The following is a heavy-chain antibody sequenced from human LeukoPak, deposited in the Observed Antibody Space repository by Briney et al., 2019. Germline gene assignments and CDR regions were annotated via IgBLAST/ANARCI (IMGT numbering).Heavy chain of an antibody. CDR3: ARVGMTRFYYGMDV. Sequence: PGGSLRLSCAASGFTFSSYAMHWVRQAPGKELEWVAVISYDRSNKYYADSVKGRFTISRDNSKNTLYLQMNSLRAEDTAVYHCARVGMTRFYYGMDVWGQGTTVTVSS. CDR2: ISYDRSNK. CDR1: GFTFSSYA. J-gene: IGHJ6*02. D-gene: IGHD3-16*01. V-gene: IGHV3-30-3*01.